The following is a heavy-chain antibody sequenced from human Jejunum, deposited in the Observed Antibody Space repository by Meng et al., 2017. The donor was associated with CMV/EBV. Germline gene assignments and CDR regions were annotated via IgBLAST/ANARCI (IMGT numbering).Heavy chain of an antibody. V-gene: IGHV3-23*03. CDR3: VKDRAPDSGFNFDR. CDR1: GFAFSSYS. D-gene: IGHD1-14*01. J-gene: IGHJ4*02. CDR2: IYGRTTEI. Sequence: GFAFSSYSMSWGRQAPGKGLEWVLIIYGRTTEIYYADSVKGRFTISRDNSKNTVYLQMNNLRTEDAAVYYCVKDRAPDSGFNFDRWGQGTLVTVSS.